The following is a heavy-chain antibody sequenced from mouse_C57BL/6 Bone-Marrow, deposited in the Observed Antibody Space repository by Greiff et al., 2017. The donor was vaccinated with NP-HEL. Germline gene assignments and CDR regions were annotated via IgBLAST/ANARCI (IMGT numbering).Heavy chain of an antibody. D-gene: IGHD1-1*01. CDR3: TPIYYYGSY. Sequence: VQLQQSGAELVRPGASVKLSCTASGFTITDDYMHWVKQRPEQGLEWIGWIDPENGDTEYASKFQGKATITADTSSNTAYLQLSSLTSEDTAVYYCTPIYYYGSYWGQGTLVTVSA. CDR2: IDPENGDT. J-gene: IGHJ3*01. V-gene: IGHV14-4*01. CDR1: GFTITDDY.